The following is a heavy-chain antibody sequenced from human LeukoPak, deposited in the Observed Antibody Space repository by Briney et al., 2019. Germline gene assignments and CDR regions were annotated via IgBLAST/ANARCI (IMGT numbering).Heavy chain of an antibody. CDR1: GFTFSTYA. Sequence: PGGSLRLSCAASGFTFSTYAMHWVRQAPGKGLEWVAMIWYNGKNKHYADSVKGRFTISRDNSKNTLDLQMRSLRADDTAVYYCVRDPSNSGWAFDYWGQGTLVTVSS. V-gene: IGHV3-33*01. D-gene: IGHD6-19*01. CDR3: VRDPSNSGWAFDY. CDR2: IWYNGKNK. J-gene: IGHJ4*02.